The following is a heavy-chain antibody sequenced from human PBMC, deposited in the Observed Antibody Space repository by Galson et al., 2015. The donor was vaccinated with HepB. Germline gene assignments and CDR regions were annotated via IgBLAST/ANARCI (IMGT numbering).Heavy chain of an antibody. CDR3: ARDNSGSDWGF. Sequence: SVKVSCKASGYTFTSYPLHWVRQAPGQGLEWMGWVNAANGIVRYSQKFQGRVTITWDTSASTAYMDLSSLRSEDTAMYYCARDNSGSDWGFWGQGTLVTVSS. D-gene: IGHD1-26*01. CDR1: GYTFTSYP. V-gene: IGHV1-3*01. J-gene: IGHJ4*02. CDR2: VNAANGIV.